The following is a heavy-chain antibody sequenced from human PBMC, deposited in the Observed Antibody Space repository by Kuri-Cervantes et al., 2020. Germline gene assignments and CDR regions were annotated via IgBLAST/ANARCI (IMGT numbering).Heavy chain of an antibody. D-gene: IGHD2-2*01. Sequence: GGSLRLSCAASGFTFSSYAMSWVRQAPGKGLEWVSSISGNGDSTNYADSVKGRFTISRDNSKNTLYLQVNSLRAEDTAVYYCAKGDCSSTISCYRFDYWGQGTLVTVSS. J-gene: IGHJ4*02. CDR2: ISGNGDST. V-gene: IGHV3-23*01. CDR3: AKGDCSSTISCYRFDY. CDR1: GFTFSSYA.